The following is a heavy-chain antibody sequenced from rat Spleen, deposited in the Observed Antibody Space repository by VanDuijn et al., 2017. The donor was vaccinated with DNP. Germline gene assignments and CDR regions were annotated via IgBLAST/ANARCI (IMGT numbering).Heavy chain of an antibody. CDR1: GFTFSNFG. J-gene: IGHJ1*01. D-gene: IGHD1-12*02. CDR3: VRPDYYFGSYPFF. Sequence: EVQLVESGGGLVQPGRSMKLSCAASGFTFSNFGMTWVRQAPAKGLEWVAYMRYEGDNTYRGDSVKGRFTISRDNAKSILYLQMNSLRSDDMATYYCVRPDYYFGSYPFFWGPGTMVTVSS. CDR2: MRYEGDNT. V-gene: IGHV5-22*01.